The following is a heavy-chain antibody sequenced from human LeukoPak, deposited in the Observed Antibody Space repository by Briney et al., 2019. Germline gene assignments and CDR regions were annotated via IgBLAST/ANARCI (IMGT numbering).Heavy chain of an antibody. D-gene: IGHD4-17*01. Sequence: GGSLRLSCAASGFTFSSYGMHWVRQAPGKGLEWVAFIRYDGSNKYYADSVKGRFTISRDNSKNTLYLQMNILRAEDTAVYYCATLTVTTTKFDYWGQGTPVTVSS. CDR2: IRYDGSNK. J-gene: IGHJ4*02. CDR1: GFTFSSYG. V-gene: IGHV3-30*02. CDR3: ATLTVTTTKFDY.